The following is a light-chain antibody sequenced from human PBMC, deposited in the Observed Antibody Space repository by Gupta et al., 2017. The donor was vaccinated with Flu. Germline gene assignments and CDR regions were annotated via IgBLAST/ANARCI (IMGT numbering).Light chain of an antibody. CDR2: EVS. Sequence: SARTQPASVSGSPGQSITISCTGSNSDVGGYNYVSWYQQHPGKAPKLMIYEVSNRPSGVSHRFSGSKSGNTASLTISGLQAEDEAAYYCSSYTSSSTVLFGGGTKLTVL. CDR1: NSDVGGYNY. J-gene: IGLJ3*02. V-gene: IGLV2-14*01. CDR3: SSYTSSSTVL.